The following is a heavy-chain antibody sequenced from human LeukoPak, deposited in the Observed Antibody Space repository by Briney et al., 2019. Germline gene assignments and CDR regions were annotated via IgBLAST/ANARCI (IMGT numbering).Heavy chain of an antibody. D-gene: IGHD6-13*01. Sequence: SETLSLTCTVSGARISSGLYYWNWFRQPAGKALEWIGRIQNSGNTNYNPSLKSRVTISVDTPKNQFSLKLNSVTATDSAVYYCASSNWLRDANFDSWGQGTLVTVSS. V-gene: IGHV4-61*02. CDR3: ASSNWLRDANFDS. CDR1: GARISSGLYY. J-gene: IGHJ4*02. CDR2: IQNSGNT.